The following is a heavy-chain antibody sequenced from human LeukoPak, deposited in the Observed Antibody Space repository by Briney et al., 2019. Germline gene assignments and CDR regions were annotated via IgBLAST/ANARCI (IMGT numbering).Heavy chain of an antibody. J-gene: IGHJ6*03. CDR2: GNENGGT. Sequence: SETLSLTCAVYGGSLNSHYWSWIRQPPGKGLEWIGEGNENGGTKYHPSLRGRVTISADTSKNQYSLRLSSVTAADTAVYYCAKDSRYPGGYYYYMDVWGKGTTVTVSS. CDR3: AKDSRYPGGYYYYMDV. D-gene: IGHD4-23*01. CDR1: GGSLNSHY. V-gene: IGHV4-34*01.